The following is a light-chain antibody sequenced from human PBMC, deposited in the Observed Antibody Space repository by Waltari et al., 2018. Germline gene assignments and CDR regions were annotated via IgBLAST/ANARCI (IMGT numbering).Light chain of an antibody. CDR2: SAS. CDR1: QSISSH. J-gene: IGKJ4*01. CDR3: QQYNNWPLT. V-gene: IGKV3-15*01. Sequence: ETVMTQSPATLSALPGERVTLSCGASQSISSHLAWYPQKPGQPPRLVIYSASSRATGVPVRCSGSESGTDFTLTISNLQSEDFAVYYCQQYNNWPLTFGGGTKVEL.